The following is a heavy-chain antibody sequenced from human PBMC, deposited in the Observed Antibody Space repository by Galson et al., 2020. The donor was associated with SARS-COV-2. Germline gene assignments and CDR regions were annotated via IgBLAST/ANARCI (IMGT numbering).Heavy chain of an antibody. Sequence: SETLSLTCTVSGGSISSGGYYWSWIRQHPGKGLEWIGYIYYSGSTYYNPSLKSRVTISVDTSKNQFSLKLSSVTAADTAVYYCARDVLLRDRNYDILTGPAWYYYGMDVWGQGTTVTVSS. D-gene: IGHD3-9*01. CDR2: IYYSGST. J-gene: IGHJ6*02. CDR3: ARDVLLRDRNYDILTGPAWYYYGMDV. V-gene: IGHV4-31*03. CDR1: GGSISSGGYY.